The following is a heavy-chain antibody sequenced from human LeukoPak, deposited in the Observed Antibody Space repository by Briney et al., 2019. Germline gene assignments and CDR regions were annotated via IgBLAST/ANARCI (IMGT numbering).Heavy chain of an antibody. CDR1: GYTFTSYD. D-gene: IGHD3-9*01. CDR3: AKAHLVLRYFDWLLLGDAFDI. CDR2: MNPNSGNT. Sequence: ASVKVSCKASGYTFTSYDINWVRQATGQGLEWMGWMNPNSGNTGYAQKFQGRVTITRNTSISTAYMELSSLRAEDTALYYCAKAHLVLRYFDWLLLGDAFDIWGQGTMVTVSS. J-gene: IGHJ3*02. V-gene: IGHV1-8*03.